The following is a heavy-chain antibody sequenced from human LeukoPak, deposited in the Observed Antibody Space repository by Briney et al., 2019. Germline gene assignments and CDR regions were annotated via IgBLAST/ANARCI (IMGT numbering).Heavy chain of an antibody. CDR3: APHRPSGGFDY. D-gene: IGHD3-10*01. V-gene: IGHV1-18*01. CDR1: GYTFTSYS. CDR2: ISAYSGNT. J-gene: IGHJ4*02. Sequence: ASVKVSCKASGYTFTSYSISWVRQAPGQGLEWMGWISAYSGNTNYAQKVQGRVTMTTDTSASTAYMELRSLRSGDTAVYYCAPHRPSGGFDYWGQGTLVTVSS.